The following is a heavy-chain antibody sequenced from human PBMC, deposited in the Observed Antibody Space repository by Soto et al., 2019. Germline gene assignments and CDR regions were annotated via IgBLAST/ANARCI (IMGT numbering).Heavy chain of an antibody. D-gene: IGHD3-10*01. V-gene: IGHV1-3*01. Sequence: EASVKVSCKASGYTFTSYAMHWVRQAPGQRLEWMGWINAGNGNTDYAQKFQGRVTMTRNTSTSTAYMELNSLRSEDTAVYYCARAEAMVRGVILYSGMDVWGQGTTVTVSS. CDR1: GYTFTSYA. CDR3: ARAEAMVRGVILYSGMDV. J-gene: IGHJ6*02. CDR2: INAGNGNT.